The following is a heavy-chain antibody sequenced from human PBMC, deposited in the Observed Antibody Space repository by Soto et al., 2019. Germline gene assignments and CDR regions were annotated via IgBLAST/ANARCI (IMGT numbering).Heavy chain of an antibody. V-gene: IGHV3-21*06. J-gene: IGHJ3*02. CDR2: ISSGSTYI. Sequence: EAQLVESGGGLVKPGGSLRLSCAASGFTFNIYTMSWVRQAPGKGLEWVSSISSGSTYISYADSVKGRFIISRDNAKNSLYLQMISLGVEDTAVYYCARDRTNGLYSNDAFDIWGQGTMVTVSS. CDR3: ARDRTNGLYSNDAFDI. D-gene: IGHD4-4*01. CDR1: GFTFNIYT.